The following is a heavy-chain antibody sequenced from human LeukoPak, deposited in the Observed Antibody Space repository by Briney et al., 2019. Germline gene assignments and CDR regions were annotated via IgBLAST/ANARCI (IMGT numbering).Heavy chain of an antibody. J-gene: IGHJ4*02. Sequence: KPGASVKVSCKASGYTFTSDNINWVRQATGQGLEWMGWMNPNSGNTGYAQKFQGRVTITRDTSASTAYMELSSLRSEDTAVYYCARDGYCSGGSCPGDYWGQGTLVTVSS. V-gene: IGHV1-8*01. CDR1: GYTFTSDN. CDR3: ARDGYCSGGSCPGDY. CDR2: MNPNSGNT. D-gene: IGHD2-15*01.